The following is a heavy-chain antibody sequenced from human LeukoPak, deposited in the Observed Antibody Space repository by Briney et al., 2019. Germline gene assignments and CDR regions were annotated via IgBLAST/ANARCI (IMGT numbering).Heavy chain of an antibody. CDR3: ARVENWLEYSSSDAFDI. D-gene: IGHD6-6*01. CDR2: INTDGSST. Sequence: PGGSLRLSCAASGFTFSSYWMHWVRQAPGKGLVWVSRINTDGSSTSYADSVKGRFTISRDNAKNTLYLQMNSLRAEDTAVYYCARVENWLEYSSSDAFDIWGQGTMVTVSS. V-gene: IGHV3-74*01. J-gene: IGHJ3*02. CDR1: GFTFSSYW.